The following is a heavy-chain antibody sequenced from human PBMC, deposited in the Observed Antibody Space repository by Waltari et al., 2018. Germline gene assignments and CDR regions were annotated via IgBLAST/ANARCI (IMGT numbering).Heavy chain of an antibody. V-gene: IGHV4-39*01. J-gene: IGHJ1*01. CDR3: GRIAFGDDGGYFQH. CDR2: MQYRGST. CDR1: GGSISTNYN. Sequence: QLQLPESGPGLVKPSETLSLTCTVSGGSISTNYNWGWNRQPPGKGLEWMGNMQYRGSTFYNPSLNSRVTISLDTSKNQFSLRLNSVGAADTAVYFCGRIAFGDDGGYFQHWGQGTLVTVSS. D-gene: IGHD4-17*01.